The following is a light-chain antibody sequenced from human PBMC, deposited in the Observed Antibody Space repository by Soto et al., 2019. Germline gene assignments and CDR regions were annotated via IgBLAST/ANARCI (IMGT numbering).Light chain of an antibody. CDR1: SSNVGSNY. J-gene: IGLJ7*01. CDR2: RNN. V-gene: IGLV1-47*01. Sequence: QSVLTQPPSASGTPGQRVTISCSGSSSNVGSNYVCWYQQLPGTAPKLLIYRNNQRPSGVPERFSGSKSGTSASLGISGLRSEDEGEYHCATWDDSLSGPVFGGGTQLTVL. CDR3: ATWDDSLSGPV.